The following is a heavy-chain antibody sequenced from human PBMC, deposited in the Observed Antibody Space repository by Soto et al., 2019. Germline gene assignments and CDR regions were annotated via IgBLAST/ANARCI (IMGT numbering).Heavy chain of an antibody. CDR2: IIPIFGTA. CDR1: GGTFSSYA. D-gene: IGHD2-21*02. V-gene: IGHV1-69*13. CDR3: ARVMGITYCGGDCYSGALDI. Sequence: ASVKVSCKASGGTFSSYAISWVRQAPGQGLEWMGGIIPIFGTANYAQKFQGRVTITADESTSTAYMELSSLRPEDTAVYYCARVMGITYCGGDCYSGALDIWGQGTMVTVSS. J-gene: IGHJ3*02.